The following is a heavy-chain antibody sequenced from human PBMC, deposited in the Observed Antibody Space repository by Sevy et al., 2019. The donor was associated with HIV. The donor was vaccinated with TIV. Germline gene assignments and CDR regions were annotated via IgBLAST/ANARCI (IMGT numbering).Heavy chain of an antibody. J-gene: IGHJ4*02. D-gene: IGHD2-21*02. CDR2: ISYDGSNK. CDR1: GFTFSSYG. Sequence: GGSLRLSCAASGFTFSSYGMHWVRQAPGKGLEWVAVISYDGSNKYYADSVKGRFTISRDNSKNTLYLQMNSLRAEDXXXXXXAKDRXXIVVVTAHSSYFDYWGQGTLVTVSS. CDR3: AKDRXXIVVVTAHSSYFDY. V-gene: IGHV3-30*03.